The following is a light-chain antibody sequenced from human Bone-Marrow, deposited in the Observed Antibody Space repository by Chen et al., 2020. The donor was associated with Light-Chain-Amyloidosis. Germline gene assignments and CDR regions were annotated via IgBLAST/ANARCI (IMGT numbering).Light chain of an antibody. Sequence: DIQMTQSPSSLSASVGDRVTITCRASQTITTYLNWYQQKPGKGPKVLIYAASTLQSGVPSRFSGTGSGTDFTLTISSLKPEDFVTYYCQQSFSFPLTFGGGTKVEIK. J-gene: IGKJ4*01. V-gene: IGKV1-39*01. CDR2: AAS. CDR3: QQSFSFPLT. CDR1: QTITTY.